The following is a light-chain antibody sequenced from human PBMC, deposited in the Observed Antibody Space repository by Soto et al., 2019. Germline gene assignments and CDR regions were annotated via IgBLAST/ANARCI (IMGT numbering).Light chain of an antibody. CDR3: QQYGSSPLT. Sequence: EIVLTQSPGTLYLSPGERATLSCRASQSVSNNYLAWYQQKPGQAPRLLIYGASRRATGIPDRFSGSGSGTDFTLTISRLEPEDFAVYSCQQYGSSPLTFGGGTKVEIK. CDR1: QSVSNNY. J-gene: IGKJ4*01. V-gene: IGKV3-20*01. CDR2: GAS.